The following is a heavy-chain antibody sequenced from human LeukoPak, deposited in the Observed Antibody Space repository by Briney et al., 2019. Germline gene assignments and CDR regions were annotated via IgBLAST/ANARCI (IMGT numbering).Heavy chain of an antibody. CDR1: GGPISSGDYY. D-gene: IGHD3-22*01. CDR2: IYYSGST. Sequence: SQTLSLTCTVSGGPISSGDYYWSWIRQPPGKGLEWIGYIYYSGSTYYNPSLKSRVTISVDTSKNQFSLKLSSVTAADTAVYYCARGPYYYDSKTFDYWGQGTLVTVSS. CDR3: ARGPYYYDSKTFDY. J-gene: IGHJ4*02. V-gene: IGHV4-30-4*01.